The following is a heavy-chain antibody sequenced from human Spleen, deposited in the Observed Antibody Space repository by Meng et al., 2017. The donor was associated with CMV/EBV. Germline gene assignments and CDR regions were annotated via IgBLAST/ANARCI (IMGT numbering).Heavy chain of an antibody. J-gene: IGHJ4*02. CDR1: GGTFSNYA. CDR3: ARGRSGSYSGSAF. CDR2: IFPMFGTA. D-gene: IGHD1-26*01. V-gene: IGHV1-69*12. Sequence: QVHLLQSEAEVKKPGSSVKVSCKVSGGTFSNYAISWVRQAPGQGLEWMGGIFPMFGTADYAQKFQDRVTITADESTSTAYMELSSLRSEDTAVYYCARGRSGSYSGSAFWGQGTLVTVSS.